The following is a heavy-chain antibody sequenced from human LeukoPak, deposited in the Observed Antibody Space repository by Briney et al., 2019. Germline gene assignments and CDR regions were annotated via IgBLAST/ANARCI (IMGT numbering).Heavy chain of an antibody. CDR3: AKWGDYDVLTGYYVSDY. J-gene: IGHJ4*02. CDR1: GFTFSNYA. D-gene: IGHD3-9*01. Sequence: GASLRLSCAASGFTFSNYAMSWVRQAPGKGLEWVSAITGSGGNTYYADSVKGRLTISRDNSKNTVFLQVNSLRAEDTAVYYCAKWGDYDVLTGYYVSDYWGQGTLVTVSS. V-gene: IGHV3-23*01. CDR2: ITGSGGNT.